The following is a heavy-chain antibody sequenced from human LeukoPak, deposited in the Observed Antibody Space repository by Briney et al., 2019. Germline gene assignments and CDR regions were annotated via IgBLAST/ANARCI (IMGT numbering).Heavy chain of an antibody. J-gene: IGHJ4*02. CDR1: GFTFSSNY. CDR3: ARASGWFHFDY. Sequence: PGGSLRLSCAASGFTFSSNYMSWVRQAPGKGLEWVSVIYSGGSTYYADSVKGRFTISRDNSKNTLYLQMNSLRAEDTAVYYCARASGWFHFDYWGQGTLVTVSS. D-gene: IGHD6-19*01. CDR2: IYSGGST. V-gene: IGHV3-66*01.